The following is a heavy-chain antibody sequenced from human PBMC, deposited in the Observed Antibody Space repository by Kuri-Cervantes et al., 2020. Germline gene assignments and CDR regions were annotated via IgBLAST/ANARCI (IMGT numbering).Heavy chain of an antibody. CDR1: GYTLTELS. CDR3: ARVGSGYDIHYYYYMDV. V-gene: IGHV1-24*01. J-gene: IGHJ6*03. CDR2: FDPEDGET. Sequence: ASVKVSCKVSGYTLTELSMHWVRQAPGKGLEWMGGFDPEDGETIYAQKFQGRVTVTEDTSTDTAYMELSSLRSEDTAVYYCARVGSGYDIHYYYYMDVWGKGTTVTVSS. D-gene: IGHD5-12*01.